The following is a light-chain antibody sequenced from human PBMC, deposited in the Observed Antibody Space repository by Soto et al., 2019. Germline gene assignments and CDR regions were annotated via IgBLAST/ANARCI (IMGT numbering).Light chain of an antibody. Sequence: EIVLTQSPGTLSLSPGERATLSCRASQSVSSSYLAWYQQKLGQAPRLLIYGASSRATGIPDRFSGSASGTDFTLTISRLEPEDFAAYYCQRYGSSPWTFGQGTKVEIK. CDR3: QRYGSSPWT. J-gene: IGKJ1*01. V-gene: IGKV3-20*01. CDR1: QSVSSSY. CDR2: GAS.